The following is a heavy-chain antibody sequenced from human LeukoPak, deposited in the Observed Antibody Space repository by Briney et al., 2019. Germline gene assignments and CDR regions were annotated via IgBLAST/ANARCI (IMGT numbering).Heavy chain of an antibody. D-gene: IGHD6-19*01. J-gene: IGHJ4*02. CDR3: AKTGYSSGWNKYYFDY. V-gene: IGHV4-34*01. CDR2: INHSGST. Sequence: SETLSLTCAVYGGSFSGYYWSWIRQPPGKGLEWIGEINHSGSTNYNPSLKSRVTISVDTSKNQFSLKLSSVTAADTAVYYCAKTGYSSGWNKYYFDYWGQGTLGTVSS. CDR1: GGSFSGYY.